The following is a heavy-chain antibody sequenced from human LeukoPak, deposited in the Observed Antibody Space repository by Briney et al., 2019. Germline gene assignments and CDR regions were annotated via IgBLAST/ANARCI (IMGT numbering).Heavy chain of an antibody. CDR2: ISSGSSYI. J-gene: IGHJ5*02. Sequence: PGGSLRLSCAASGFTFSTYSMNWVRQAPGKGLEWVSSISSGSSYIYYADSVKGRFTISRDNAKNSLYLQMNSLRAEDTAVYYCARDPSIAAAAPWFDPWGQGTLVTVSS. V-gene: IGHV3-21*01. D-gene: IGHD6-13*01. CDR1: GFTFSTYS. CDR3: ARDPSIAAAAPWFDP.